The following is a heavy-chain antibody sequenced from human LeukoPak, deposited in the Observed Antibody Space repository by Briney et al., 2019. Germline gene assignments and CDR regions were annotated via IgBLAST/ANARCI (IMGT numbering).Heavy chain of an antibody. CDR2: IYPRDGST. CDR1: GYTFTRNY. V-gene: IGHV1-46*01. CDR3: ARDQEGFDY. J-gene: IGHJ4*02. Sequence: ASVKVSCKASGYTFTRNYIHWVRQAPEQGLEWMGMIYPRDGSTSYAQKFQGRVTVTRDTSTSTVHMELSGLRSEDTAVYYCARDQEGFDYWGQGTLVTVSS.